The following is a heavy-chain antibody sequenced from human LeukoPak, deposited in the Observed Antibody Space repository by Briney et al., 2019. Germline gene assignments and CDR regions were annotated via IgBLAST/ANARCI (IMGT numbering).Heavy chain of an antibody. CDR2: INARNGDT. Sequence: ASVKVSCKASGYTFSGYYIHWVRQAPGRGLEWVGWINARNGDTNYAQKFQGKVILTRDTSITTSYMEVISLTSDDTAVYYCARASLASAGTRFWGQGTLVIVSS. J-gene: IGHJ1*01. CDR1: GYTFSGYY. CDR3: ARASLASAGTRF. D-gene: IGHD6-13*01. V-gene: IGHV1-2*02.